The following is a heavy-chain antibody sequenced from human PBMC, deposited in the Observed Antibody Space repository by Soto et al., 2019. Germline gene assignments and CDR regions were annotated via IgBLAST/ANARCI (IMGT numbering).Heavy chain of an antibody. Sequence: GGSLRLSCTASGFTVSSNYMSWVRQAPGKGLEWVANINQDASETYYVDSTKGRFTISRDNAKNSLYLQMNSLRAEDTAVYYCVWYHPTVGLYFYYLGQRTAVPVSS. CDR2: INQDASET. J-gene: IGHJ1*01. V-gene: IGHV3-7*01. D-gene: IGHD1-20*01. CDR1: GFTVSSNY. CDR3: VWYHPTVGLYFYY.